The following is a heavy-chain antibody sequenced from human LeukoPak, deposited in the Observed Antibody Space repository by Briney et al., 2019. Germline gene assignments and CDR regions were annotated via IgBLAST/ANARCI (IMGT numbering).Heavy chain of an antibody. CDR1: GYTFTAYY. CDR3: ARSSGSDAFDI. J-gene: IGHJ3*02. D-gene: IGHD1-26*01. V-gene: IGHV1-18*04. CDR2: ISAYNGNT. Sequence: GASVKVSCKASGYTFTAYYMAWVRQAPGPGLEWMGWISAYNGNTNYAQNLQDRVTMTTDTSTSTAYMELRSLRSDDTAVYYCARSSGSDAFDIWGQGTMVTVSS.